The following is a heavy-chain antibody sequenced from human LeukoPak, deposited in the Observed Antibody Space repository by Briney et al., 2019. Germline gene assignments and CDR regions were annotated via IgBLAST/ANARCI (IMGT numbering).Heavy chain of an antibody. J-gene: IGHJ3*02. V-gene: IGHV1-46*01. Sequence: GASVKVSCKASGYTFTSYYMHWVRQAPGQGLEWMGIINPSGGSTSYAQKFQGRVTMTRDTSTSTVYMELSSLRSEDTAVYYCARDLAVAGTNDAFDIWGQGTTLTVSS. D-gene: IGHD6-19*01. CDR1: GYTFTSYY. CDR3: ARDLAVAGTNDAFDI. CDR2: INPSGGST.